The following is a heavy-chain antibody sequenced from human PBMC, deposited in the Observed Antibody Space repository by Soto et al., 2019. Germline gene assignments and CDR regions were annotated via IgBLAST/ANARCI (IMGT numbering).Heavy chain of an antibody. CDR1: GVTISSYY. CDR2: IYYSGST. J-gene: IGHJ6*03. CDR3: ARCEVTTLSLYYYYYMDV. D-gene: IGHD4-17*01. Sequence: SETLSLTCPFSGVTISSYYWSWIRQPPGKGLEWIGYIYYSGSTNYNPSLKSRVTISVDTSKNQFSLKLSSVTAADTAVYYCARCEVTTLSLYYYYYMDVWGKGTTVTVSS. V-gene: IGHV4-59*08.